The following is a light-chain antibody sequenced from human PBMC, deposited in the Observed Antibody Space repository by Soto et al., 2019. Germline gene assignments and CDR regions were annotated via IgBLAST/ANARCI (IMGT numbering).Light chain of an antibody. Sequence: QSVLTQPASVSGSPGQSITISCTGTSSDVGGYNYVSWYQHHPGKAPKLMIYDVSNRPSGVSNRFSGSKSGNTASLTISGLLPEDEADYYCSAYTTSNTLQIVLGTGTKVTVL. CDR3: SAYTTSNTLQIV. CDR1: SSDVGGYNY. V-gene: IGLV2-14*03. J-gene: IGLJ1*01. CDR2: DVS.